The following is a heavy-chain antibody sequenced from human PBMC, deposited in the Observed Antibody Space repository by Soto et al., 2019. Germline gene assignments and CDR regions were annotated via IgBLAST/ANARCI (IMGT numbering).Heavy chain of an antibody. CDR3: ARVSPKWLFPNGTGGMDV. Sequence: ASVKVSCKASGYTFTGYYMHCVRQAPGQGLEWMGWINPNSGGTNYAQKFQGWVTMTRDTSISTAYMELSRLRSDDTAVYYCARVSPKWLFPNGTGGMDVWGQGTTVTSP. J-gene: IGHJ6*02. CDR1: GYTFTGYY. D-gene: IGHD3-22*01. V-gene: IGHV1-2*04. CDR2: INPNSGGT.